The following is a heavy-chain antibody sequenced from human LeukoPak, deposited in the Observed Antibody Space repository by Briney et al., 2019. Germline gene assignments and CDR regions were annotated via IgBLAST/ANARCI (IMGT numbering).Heavy chain of an antibody. Sequence: KPSETLSLTCAVSGYSISSGYYWGWIRQPPGKGLEWIGSIYHSGSTYYNPSLKSRVTIPVDTSKNQFSLKLSSVTAADTAVYYCARHVSSGSPSYYFDYWGQGTLVPVSS. CDR1: GYSISSGYY. CDR3: ARHVSSGSPSYYFDY. J-gene: IGHJ4*02. CDR2: IYHSGST. V-gene: IGHV4-38-2*01. D-gene: IGHD3-10*01.